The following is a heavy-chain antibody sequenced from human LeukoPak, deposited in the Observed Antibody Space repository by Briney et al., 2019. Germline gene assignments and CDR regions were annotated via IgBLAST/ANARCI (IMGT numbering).Heavy chain of an antibody. CDR3: AKKPWTTLGYYFDY. V-gene: IGHV3-23*01. D-gene: IGHD4-11*01. CDR1: GFTFSSYA. J-gene: IGHJ4*02. CDR2: ISGSGGST. Sequence: GGSLRLSCAASGFTFSSYAVSWVRQAPGKGLEWVSAISGSGGSTYYADSVKGRFTTSRDNSKNTLYLEMNSLRGEDTAVYYCAKKPWTTLGYYFDYWGQGTLVTVSS.